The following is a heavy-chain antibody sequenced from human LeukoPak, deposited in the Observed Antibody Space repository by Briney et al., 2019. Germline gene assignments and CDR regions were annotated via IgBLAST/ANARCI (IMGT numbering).Heavy chain of an antibody. CDR2: IWYDGGNK. V-gene: IGHV3-33*01. D-gene: IGHD6-13*01. J-gene: IGHJ4*02. Sequence: GGPLRLSCAASGFTFSSHVMHWVRQAAGKGLEWVAVIWYDGGNKYYADSVKGRFTISRDNSKNTLYLQMNSLRAEDTAVYYCARVAPIYSSSLYYLDCWGQGTLVTVSS. CDR3: ARVAPIYSSSLYYLDC. CDR1: GFTFSSHV.